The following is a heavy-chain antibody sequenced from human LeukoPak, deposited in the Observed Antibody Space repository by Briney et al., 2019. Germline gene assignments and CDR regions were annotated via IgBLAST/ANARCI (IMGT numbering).Heavy chain of an antibody. CDR1: GYIFTSYY. CDR2: INPSDNPSGGST. J-gene: IGHJ6*02. V-gene: IGHV1-46*01. CDR3: ARDRWIQRIYGMDV. Sequence: ASVRISCKASGYIFTSYYIHWVRQAPGQGLEWMGIINPSDNPSGGSTNYEQKFQGRVTMTRDTSISTAYMELSRLRSDDTAVYYCARDRWIQRIYGMDVWGQGTTVTVSS. D-gene: IGHD5-18*01.